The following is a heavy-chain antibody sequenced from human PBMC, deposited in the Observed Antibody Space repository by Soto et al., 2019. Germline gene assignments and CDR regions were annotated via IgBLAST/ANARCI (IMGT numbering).Heavy chain of an antibody. D-gene: IGHD2-2*01. J-gene: IGHJ4*02. CDR3: ARVGYCSSTPCWPIGYFQY. V-gene: IGHV4-59*01. CDR2: IFSSGST. CDR1: GDSISSFY. Sequence: SETLSLTCTVSGDSISSFYWTWIRQPPGKGLEWVGYIFSSGSTNYNPSLKSRVTISVDTSENQFSLKLTSVTAADTAVYYCARVGYCSSTPCWPIGYFQYWGQGTLVTVSS.